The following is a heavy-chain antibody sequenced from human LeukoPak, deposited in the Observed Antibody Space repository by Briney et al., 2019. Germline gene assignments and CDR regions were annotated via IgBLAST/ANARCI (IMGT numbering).Heavy chain of an antibody. Sequence: RASETLSLTCTVSGGSISSYYWNWIRQPPGKGLDWMGYSYYRGSTNYNPALKRRVTISVDTSKHPFPLKLSSVTGADRDVYYCARNGGLWLGELSTPDYWGQGKMVTVSS. CDR1: GGSISSYY. D-gene: IGHD3-10*01. J-gene: IGHJ3*01. CDR2: SYYRGST. CDR3: ARNGGLWLGELSTPDY. V-gene: IGHV4-59*08.